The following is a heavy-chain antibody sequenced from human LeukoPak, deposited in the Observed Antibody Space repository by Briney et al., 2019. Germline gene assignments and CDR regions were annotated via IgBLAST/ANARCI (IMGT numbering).Heavy chain of an antibody. D-gene: IGHD3-22*01. Sequence: SVKVSCKASGGTFSSYAISWVRQAPGQGLEWMGRMIPIFCTANYAQKFQGRVTITTDESTSTPYMELSSLRSEDTAVYYCARDDSSGYHPYVFDYWGQGTLVTVSS. J-gene: IGHJ4*02. CDR1: GGTFSSYA. CDR2: MIPIFCTA. V-gene: IGHV1-69*05. CDR3: ARDDSSGYHPYVFDY.